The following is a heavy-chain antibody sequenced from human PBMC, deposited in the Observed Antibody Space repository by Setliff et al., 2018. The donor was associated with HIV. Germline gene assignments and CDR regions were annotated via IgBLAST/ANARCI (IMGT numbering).Heavy chain of an antibody. Sequence: SETLSLTCIVSGVSISDTNYYWGWIRQPPGKGLEWIGNIFYSGHTFYNPSLRSRVSISVDTSKNQFSLKLSSVTAADTAVYYCARYHIGGIQYFQHWGQGALVTVSS. CDR1: GVSISDTNYY. CDR3: ARYHIGGIQYFQH. D-gene: IGHD2-21*01. J-gene: IGHJ1*01. CDR2: IFYSGHT. V-gene: IGHV4-39*07.